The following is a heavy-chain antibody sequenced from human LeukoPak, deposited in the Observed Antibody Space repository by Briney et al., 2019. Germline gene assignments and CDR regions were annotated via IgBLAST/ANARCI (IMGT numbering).Heavy chain of an antibody. J-gene: IGHJ4*02. Sequence: PSETLSLTCTVSGGSISSYYWSWIRQPPGKGLEWIGEINHSGSTNYNPSLKSRVTISVDTSKNQFSLKLSSVTAADTAVYYCARKNPSVTTDYWGQGTLVTVSS. CDR1: GGSISSYY. V-gene: IGHV4-34*01. D-gene: IGHD4-17*01. CDR3: ARKNPSVTTDY. CDR2: INHSGST.